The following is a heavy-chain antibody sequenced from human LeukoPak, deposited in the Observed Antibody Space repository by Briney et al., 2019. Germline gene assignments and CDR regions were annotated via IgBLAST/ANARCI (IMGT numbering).Heavy chain of an antibody. Sequence: ASVKVSCKASGYTFTSYDINWVRQATGQGLEWMGWMNPNSGNTGYAQKFQGRVTITRNTSISTAYMELSSLRSEDAAVYYCARGRGYYDSSGRDYWGQGTLVTVSS. CDR3: ARGRGYYDSSGRDY. V-gene: IGHV1-8*03. CDR2: MNPNSGNT. J-gene: IGHJ4*02. CDR1: GYTFTSYD. D-gene: IGHD3-22*01.